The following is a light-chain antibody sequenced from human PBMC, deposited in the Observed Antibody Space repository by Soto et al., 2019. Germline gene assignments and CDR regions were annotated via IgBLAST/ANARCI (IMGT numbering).Light chain of an antibody. V-gene: IGKV3-20*01. J-gene: IGKJ1*01. CDR1: QTVSITY. CDR2: GTS. Sequence: VLTQSPGTLSLSPGESATLSCRASQTVSITYLTWYQQKPGQAPRVLIYGTSSRATGIPDRFSGSGSGTDFTLAIRRLEPEDFAVYYCHQFGYSPRTFGQGTKVDIK. CDR3: HQFGYSPRT.